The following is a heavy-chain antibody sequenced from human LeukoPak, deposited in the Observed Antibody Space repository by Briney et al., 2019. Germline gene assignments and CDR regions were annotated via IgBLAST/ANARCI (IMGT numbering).Heavy chain of an antibody. CDR1: GFTFSSYW. Sequence: GSLRLSFAASGFTFSSYWMSWVRQAPGKGLEWVSSINYNSNNIQYADSVKGRFTISRDNAKNSLYLQMNSLRAEDTAVYYCASMFNWNYGKDYWSQGTLVTVSS. CDR3: ASMFNWNYGKDY. J-gene: IGHJ4*02. D-gene: IGHD1-7*01. CDR2: INYNSNNI. V-gene: IGHV3-7*01.